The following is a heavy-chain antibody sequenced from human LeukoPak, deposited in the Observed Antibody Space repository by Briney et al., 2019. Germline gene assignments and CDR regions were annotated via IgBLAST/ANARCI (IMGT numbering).Heavy chain of an antibody. CDR3: AKDGGEIVVRLNGMDV. J-gene: IGHJ6*02. CDR1: GFTFSSYA. D-gene: IGHD2-15*01. Sequence: PGGSLRLSCAASGFTFSSYAMSWVRQAPGKGLEWVSLISWDGGSTYYADSVKGRFTISRDNSKNSLYLQMNSLRTEDTALYYCAKDGGEIVVRLNGMDVWGQGTTVTVSS. CDR2: ISWDGGST. V-gene: IGHV3-43*02.